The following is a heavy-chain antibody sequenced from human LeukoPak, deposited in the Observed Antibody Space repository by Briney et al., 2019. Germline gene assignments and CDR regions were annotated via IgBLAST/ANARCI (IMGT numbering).Heavy chain of an antibody. CDR3: AKADDTVATNFDS. CDR1: GFSFSTYA. J-gene: IGHJ4*02. V-gene: IGHV3-23*01. CDR2: SRGNGGRA. D-gene: IGHD5-12*01. Sequence: PGGSLRLSCAASGFSFSTYAMSWVRQAPGRGLEWVTASRGNGGRADYADSVEGRFTTSRDNSKITVYLQMNSLRAEDTAVYYCAKADDTVATNFDSWGQGTLVTVSS.